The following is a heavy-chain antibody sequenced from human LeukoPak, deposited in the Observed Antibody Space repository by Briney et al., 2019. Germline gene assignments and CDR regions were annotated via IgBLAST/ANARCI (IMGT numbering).Heavy chain of an antibody. CDR2: IWNDGSNK. Sequence: GVPLRLSCAASGFTFSSYRMLCAPQAPGKGLEGVTFIWNDGSNKYYTDSVKGRFTISRDNPKYTLYLQKHTESAGDTPMYYCAKSQDEYQLLSRVDYWGQGTLVTVSS. J-gene: IGHJ4*02. CDR1: GFTFSSYR. V-gene: IGHV3-30*02. D-gene: IGHD2-2*01. CDR3: AKSQDEYQLLSRVDY.